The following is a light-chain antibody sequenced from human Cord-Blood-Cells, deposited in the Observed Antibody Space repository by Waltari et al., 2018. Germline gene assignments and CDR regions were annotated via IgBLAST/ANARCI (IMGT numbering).Light chain of an antibody. CDR2: GAS. J-gene: IGKJ1*01. V-gene: IGKV3-20*01. Sequence: EIVLTQSPGTLSFSPGERATLSSRPSQSVSSSYLAWYQQKPGQAPRLLIYGASSRATDIPDRFSGSGSGTDFTLTISRLEPEDFAVYYCQQYGSSPPWTFGQGTKVEIK. CDR3: QQYGSSPPWT. CDR1: QSVSSSY.